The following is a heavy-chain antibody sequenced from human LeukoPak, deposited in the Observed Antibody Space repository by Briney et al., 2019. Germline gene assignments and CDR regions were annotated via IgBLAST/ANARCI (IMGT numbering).Heavy chain of an antibody. J-gene: IGHJ4*02. Sequence: SETLSLTCSVSGGSISSYHWNWIRQPPGKGLEWVGYIYTSGSTNYNPSLTSRVTISVDTSKNQFSLKLSSVTAADTAVYYCARGYSYYFDYWGQGTLVTVSS. D-gene: IGHD5-18*01. CDR1: GGSISSYH. CDR2: IYTSGST. V-gene: IGHV4-4*09. CDR3: ARGYSYYFDY.